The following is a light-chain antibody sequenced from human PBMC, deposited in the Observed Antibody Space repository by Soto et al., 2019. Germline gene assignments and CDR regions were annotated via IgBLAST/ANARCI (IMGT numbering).Light chain of an antibody. CDR2: EGS. CDR3: CSYAGSSTLV. V-gene: IGLV2-23*01. CDR1: SSDVGSYNL. Sequence: QSVLTQPASVSGSPGQSITISCTGTSSDVGSYNLVSWYQLHPGKAPKLMIYEGSKRPSGVSNRFSGSKSGNTASLTISGLQAEDEADYYCCSYAGSSTLVFGGGTQLTVL. J-gene: IGLJ2*01.